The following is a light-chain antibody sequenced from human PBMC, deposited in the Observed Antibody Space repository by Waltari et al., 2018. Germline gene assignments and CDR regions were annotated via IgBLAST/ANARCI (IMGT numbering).Light chain of an antibody. CDR3: QQYNTYPWT. CDR1: QSISNW. CDR2: KAS. J-gene: IGKJ1*01. Sequence: DIQMTQSPSTLSASVGDTVIISCRASQSISNWLAWYHQKPGKAPKLLIYKASSLESGVPSRFSGSGSGTEFTLTISSLQPDDFATYYCQQYNTYPWTFGQGTKVEIK. V-gene: IGKV1-5*03.